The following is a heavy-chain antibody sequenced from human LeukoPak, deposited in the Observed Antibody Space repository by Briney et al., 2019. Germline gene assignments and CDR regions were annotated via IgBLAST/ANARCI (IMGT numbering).Heavy chain of an antibody. V-gene: IGHV1-18*01. D-gene: IGHD2-2*01. CDR2: ISAYNGNT. J-gene: IGHJ6*03. Sequence: ASVKVSCKASGYTFTSYGISRVRQAPGQGLEWMGWISAYNGNTSYAQKLQGRVTMTTDTSTSTAYMELRSMRSDDTAVYYCARDNIVVVPAASYYYYMDVWGKGTTVTVSS. CDR1: GYTFTSYG. CDR3: ARDNIVVVPAASYYYYMDV.